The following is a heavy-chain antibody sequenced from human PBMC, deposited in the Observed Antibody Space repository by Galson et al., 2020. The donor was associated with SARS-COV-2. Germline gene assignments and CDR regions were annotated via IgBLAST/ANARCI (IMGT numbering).Heavy chain of an antibody. Sequence: SETLSLTCTVSGGSISSYYWSWIRQPPGKGLEWIGYIYYSGSTNYNPSLKSRVTISVDTSKNQFSLKLSSVTAADTAVYYCARERFDQLLYQAAFDIWGQGTMVTVSS. V-gene: IGHV4-59*01. CDR3: ARERFDQLLYQAAFDI. CDR2: IYYSGST. J-gene: IGHJ3*02. D-gene: IGHD2-2*02. CDR1: GGSISSYY.